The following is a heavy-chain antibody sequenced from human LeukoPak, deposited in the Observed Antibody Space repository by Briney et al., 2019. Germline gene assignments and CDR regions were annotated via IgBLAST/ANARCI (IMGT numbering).Heavy chain of an antibody. CDR1: GYTFTSYG. CDR3: ARAFLLEYDYVWGSYRYDFVGAFDI. Sequence: WASVKVSCKASGYTFTSYGISWVRQAPGQGLEWMGWISAYNGNTNYAQKLQGRVTMTTDTSTSTAYMELRSLRSDDTAVYYCARAFLLEYDYVWGSYRYDFVGAFDIWGQGTLVTVSS. V-gene: IGHV1-18*01. CDR2: ISAYNGNT. D-gene: IGHD3-16*02. J-gene: IGHJ4*02.